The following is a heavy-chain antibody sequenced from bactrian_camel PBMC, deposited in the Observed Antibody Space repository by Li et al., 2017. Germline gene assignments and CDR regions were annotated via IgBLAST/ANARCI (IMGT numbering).Heavy chain of an antibody. J-gene: IGHJ6*01. Sequence: ESGGGSVTAGGSLRLSCAAPGYTNSDYCMGWFRQVPGKEREGIAAIYPANDDTYYVDSVRGRFTISQDSAKNTVYLQMNSLKPEDTAMYYCAARRVLACSWSSADFDYWGQGTQVTVS. V-gene: IGHV3S66*01. CDR1: GYTNSDYC. CDR3: AARRVLACSWSSADFDY. CDR2: IYPANDDT. D-gene: IGHD6*01.